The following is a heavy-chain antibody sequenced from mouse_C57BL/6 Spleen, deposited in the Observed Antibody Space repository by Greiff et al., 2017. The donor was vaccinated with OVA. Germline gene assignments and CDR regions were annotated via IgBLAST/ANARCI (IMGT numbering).Heavy chain of an antibody. V-gene: IGHV1-26*01. CDR3: AREITGFYAMDY. CDR1: GYTFTDYY. CDR2: INPNNGGT. D-gene: IGHD2-4*01. Sequence: VQLQQSGPELVKPGASVKISCKASGYTFTDYYMNWVKQSHGKSLEWIGDINPNNGGTSYNQKFKGKATLTVDKSSSTAYMELRSLTSEDSAVYYCAREITGFYAMDYWGQGTSVTVSS. J-gene: IGHJ4*01.